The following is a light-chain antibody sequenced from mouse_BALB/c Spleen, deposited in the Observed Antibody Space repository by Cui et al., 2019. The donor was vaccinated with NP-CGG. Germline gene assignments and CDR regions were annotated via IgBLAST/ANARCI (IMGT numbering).Light chain of an antibody. CDR1: TVAVTTSNY. Sequence: QAVVTQESALTTSPGETVTLTCRSSTVAVTTSNYANWVQEKPDHLFTGLIGDTNNRVPGVPARFSGSLIGDKAALTITGAQTEDEAIYFCALWYSNHWVFGGGTKLTVL. CDR3: ALWYSNHWV. CDR2: DTN. V-gene: IGLV1*01. J-gene: IGLJ1*01.